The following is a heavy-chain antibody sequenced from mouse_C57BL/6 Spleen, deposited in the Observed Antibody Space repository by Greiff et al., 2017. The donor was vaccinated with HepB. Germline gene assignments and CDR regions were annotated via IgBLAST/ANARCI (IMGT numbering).Heavy chain of an antibody. Sequence: VESGGGLVQPGGSMKLSCVASGFTFSNYWMNWVRQSPEKGLEWGAQIRLKSDNYATHYAESVKGRFTISRDDSKSSVYLQMNNLRAEDTGIYYCTKDDYGAYWGQGTLVTVSA. CDR1: GFTFSNYW. CDR2: IRLKSDNYAT. V-gene: IGHV6-3*01. CDR3: TKDDYGAY. J-gene: IGHJ3*01. D-gene: IGHD2-4*01.